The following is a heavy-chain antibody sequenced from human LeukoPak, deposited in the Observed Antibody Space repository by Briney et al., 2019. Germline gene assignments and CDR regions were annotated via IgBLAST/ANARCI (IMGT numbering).Heavy chain of an antibody. D-gene: IGHD4-17*01. CDR3: ARLYGDYRQYFLDS. CDR2: IRTFSGNT. CDR1: GYTFISYD. V-gene: IGHV1-18*01. Sequence: ASVKVSSKTSGYTFISYDINWVRQTPRQGLECMGWIRTFSGNTKFPQKFQDRVTMTADASTSTAYMELRSLRSDDTAIYYCARLYGDYRQYFLDSWGQGTLVTVSS. J-gene: IGHJ5*01.